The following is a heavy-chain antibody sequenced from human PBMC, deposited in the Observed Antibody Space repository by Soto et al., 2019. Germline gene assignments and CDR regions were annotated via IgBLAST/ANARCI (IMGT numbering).Heavy chain of an antibody. Sequence: QITLRESGPTRVKPTQTLTLTCTFSGFSLSARPVAVGWIRQPPGKALERFALIYWDDDKRYSPSLMSRLTITKDTSKKQVGLTMTNMDPLDTAIYYCVHRAGIDGNWNGGYFAYWGQGALVTVSS. CDR2: IYWDDDK. CDR1: GFSLSARPVA. J-gene: IGHJ4*02. CDR3: VHRAGIDGNWNGGYFAY. D-gene: IGHD1-1*01. V-gene: IGHV2-5*02.